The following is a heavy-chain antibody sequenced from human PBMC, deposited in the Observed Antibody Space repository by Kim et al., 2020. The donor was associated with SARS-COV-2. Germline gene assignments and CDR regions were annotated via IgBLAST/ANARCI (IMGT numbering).Heavy chain of an antibody. J-gene: IGHJ6*02. CDR2: IYYSGST. Sequence: SETLSLTCTVSGGSISSSSYYWGWIRQPPGKGLEWIGSIYYSGSTYYNPSLKSRVTISVDTSKNQFSLKLSSVTTADTAVYYCASPDPMIVSPNNYGMDVWGQGTTVTVSS. V-gene: IGHV4-39*01. D-gene: IGHD3-22*01. CDR3: ASPDPMIVSPNNYGMDV. CDR1: GGSISSSSYY.